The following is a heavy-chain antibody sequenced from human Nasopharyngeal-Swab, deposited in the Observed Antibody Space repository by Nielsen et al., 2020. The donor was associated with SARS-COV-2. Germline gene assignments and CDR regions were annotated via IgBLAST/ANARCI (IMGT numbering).Heavy chain of an antibody. D-gene: IGHD4-23*01. CDR3: ARDQNGNSFYFDS. CDR2: IYYSGST. J-gene: IGHJ4*01. Sequence: GSLRLSCTVSGGSISSYYWSWIRQPPGKGLEWIGYIYYSGSTNYNPSLKSRVTISVDTSKNQFSLKLSSVTAADTAVYYCARDQNGNSFYFDSWGQGTPVTVSS. CDR1: GGSISSYY. V-gene: IGHV4-59*01.